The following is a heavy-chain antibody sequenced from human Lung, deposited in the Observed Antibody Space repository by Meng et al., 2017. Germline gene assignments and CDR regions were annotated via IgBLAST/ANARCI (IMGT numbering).Heavy chain of an antibody. V-gene: IGHV3-15*01. J-gene: IGHJ4*02. CDR2: IKSNTDGGTA. CDR1: GFSFTDAW. Sequence: GQLVESGGGVVQPGRSLRLSCAASGFSFTDAWMSWVRQAPGKGLEWVGRIKSNTDGGTAEYAAPVTGRFTISRDDSKSTLYLQLSGLTTDDTGAYYCSWDDRAVSDYWGQGTLVTVSS. D-gene: IGHD3-9*01. CDR3: SWDDRAVSDY.